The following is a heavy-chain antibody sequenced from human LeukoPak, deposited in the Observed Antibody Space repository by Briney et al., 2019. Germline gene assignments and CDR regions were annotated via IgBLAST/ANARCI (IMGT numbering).Heavy chain of an antibody. Sequence: GGSLRLSCARSGITFSSYWMHWVRQAPGKGLVWVSRINSDGRSTNYADSVKGRFTISRDNAKNTLYLQMNSLRAEDTAVYYCARSAYPGNSVIEDWGRGTLVTVSS. CDR2: INSDGRST. J-gene: IGHJ4*02. CDR3: ARSAYPGNSVIED. CDR1: GITFSSYW. D-gene: IGHD4-23*01. V-gene: IGHV3-74*01.